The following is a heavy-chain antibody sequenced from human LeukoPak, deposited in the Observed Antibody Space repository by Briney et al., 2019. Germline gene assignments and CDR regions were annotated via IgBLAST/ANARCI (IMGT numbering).Heavy chain of an antibody. Sequence: GSLRLSCAASGFTFSSYAMSWVRQPPGKGLEWVGEIFHSGSTNYNPSLKSRLTISLDKSKNQFSLKLSSVTAADTAVYYCGRNGAYNLDFWGQGTLVTVSS. J-gene: IGHJ4*02. V-gene: IGHV4-4*02. CDR3: GRNGAYNLDF. CDR2: IFHSGST. CDR1: GFTFSSYAM. D-gene: IGHD1-14*01.